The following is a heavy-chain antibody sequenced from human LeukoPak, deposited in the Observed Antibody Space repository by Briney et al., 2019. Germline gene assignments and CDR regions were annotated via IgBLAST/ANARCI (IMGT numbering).Heavy chain of an antibody. D-gene: IGHD2-2*01. J-gene: IGHJ4*02. CDR3: CYEVDY. V-gene: IGHV3-38-3*01. CDR1: RFTVSSNE. CDR2: ISGGNT. Sequence: GGSLRLSCAASRFTVSSNEMSWVRQAPGKGLEWVSSISGGNTYYADSRKGRFTISRDNSKNTLHLQMNSLRAEDTLPDTSCYEVDYWGQGTLVTVSS.